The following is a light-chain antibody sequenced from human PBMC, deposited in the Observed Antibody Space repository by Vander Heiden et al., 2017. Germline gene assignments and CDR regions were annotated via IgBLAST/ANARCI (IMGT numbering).Light chain of an antibody. J-gene: IGLJ3*02. CDR3: AAWDNSLNGPV. CDR2: SNN. CDR1: SPNIGSNT. Sequence: QSVLTQPPSASGTPGQRVTMSCSGSSPNIGSNTLNWYQQLPGTAPKLLISSNNQRPSGVLDRFSGSKSDSSASLAISGLQSEDEADYYCAAWDNSLNGPVFGGGTKLTVL. V-gene: IGLV1-44*01.